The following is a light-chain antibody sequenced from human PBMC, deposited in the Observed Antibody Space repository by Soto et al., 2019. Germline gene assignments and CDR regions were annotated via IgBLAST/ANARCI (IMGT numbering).Light chain of an antibody. CDR2: STS. CDR1: SSNIGSNT. V-gene: IGLV1-44*01. Sequence: QSVLTQPPSASGTPGQGVTISCSGSSSNIGSNTVTWYQQLPGTAPKLLIYSTSQRSSGVPGRFSGSKSGASASLSISGLQSEDEADYYCAAWDDRLGVYVFGTGTKLTVL. J-gene: IGLJ1*01. CDR3: AAWDDRLGVYV.